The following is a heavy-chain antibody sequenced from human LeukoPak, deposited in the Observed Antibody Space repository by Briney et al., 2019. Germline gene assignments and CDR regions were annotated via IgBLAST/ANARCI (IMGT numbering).Heavy chain of an antibody. CDR1: GFIVSSNY. V-gene: IGHV3-53*05. CDR3: AKVWEREAAAGPFDY. D-gene: IGHD6-13*01. CDR2: IYSGGTT. Sequence: GGSLRLSCAAAGFIVSSNYMSWVRQAPGKGLEWVSVIYSGGTTFYADSVKGRFTISRDNSKNTLYLQMNSLRAEDTAVYYCAKVWEREAAAGPFDYWGQGTLVTVSS. J-gene: IGHJ4*02.